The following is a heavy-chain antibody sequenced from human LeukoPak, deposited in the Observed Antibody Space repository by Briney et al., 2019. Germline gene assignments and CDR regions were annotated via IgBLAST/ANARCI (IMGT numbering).Heavy chain of an antibody. V-gene: IGHV4-39*01. J-gene: IGHJ4*02. CDR2: IYYSGNT. D-gene: IGHD2-21*02. Sequence: PETLSLTCTVSGGSISSSSYYWGWIRQPPGKGLEWIGSIYYSGNTYYNPSLKSRVTISVDTSKNQFSLKLSSVTAADTAVYYCARPRQGDYYFDYWGQGTLVTVSS. CDR1: GGSISSSSYY. CDR3: ARPRQGDYYFDY.